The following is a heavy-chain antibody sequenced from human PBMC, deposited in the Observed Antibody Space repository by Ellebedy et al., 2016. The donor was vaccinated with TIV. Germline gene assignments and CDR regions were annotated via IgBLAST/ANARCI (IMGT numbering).Heavy chain of an antibody. J-gene: IGHJ2*01. D-gene: IGHD5-18*01. CDR3: ARTGGPDSYGPYWYFDL. Sequence: GGSLRLSCKGSGYSFTSYWIGWVRQMPGKGLEWMGIIYPGDSDTRYSPSFQGQVTISADKSISTAYLQWSSLKASDTAMYYCARTGGPDSYGPYWYFDLWGRGTLVTVSS. CDR2: IYPGDSDT. CDR1: GYSFTSYW. V-gene: IGHV5-51*01.